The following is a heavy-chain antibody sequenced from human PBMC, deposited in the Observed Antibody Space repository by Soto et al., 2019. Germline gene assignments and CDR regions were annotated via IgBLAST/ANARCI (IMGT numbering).Heavy chain of an antibody. J-gene: IGHJ6*02. D-gene: IGHD3-9*01. CDR2: ISGSGGST. Sequence: VQLLESGGDLVQPGGSLRLSREASGFTFSNYAMSWVRQAPGKGLEWVSVISGSGGSTNYADSAKGRFTISRDNSMDTLYLQMNSLRAEDTAVYYCARVFYYDILTDKSYNMDVWGQGTTVIVSS. CDR3: ARVFYYDILTDKSYNMDV. V-gene: IGHV3-23*01. CDR1: GFTFSNYA.